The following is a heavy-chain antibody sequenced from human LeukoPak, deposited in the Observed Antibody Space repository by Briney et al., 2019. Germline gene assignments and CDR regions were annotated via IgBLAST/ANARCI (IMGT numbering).Heavy chain of an antibody. CDR1: GGSISSYY. D-gene: IGHD2-21*01. CDR3: ARVNECGGDCYSLDY. CDR2: IYYSGST. V-gene: IGHV4-59*01. J-gene: IGHJ4*02. Sequence: SETLSLTCTVSGGSISSYYWSWIRQPPGKGLEWIGYIYYSGSTNYNPSLKSRVTISVDTSKNQFSLKLSSVIAADTAVYYCARVNECGGDCYSLDYWGQGTLVTVSS.